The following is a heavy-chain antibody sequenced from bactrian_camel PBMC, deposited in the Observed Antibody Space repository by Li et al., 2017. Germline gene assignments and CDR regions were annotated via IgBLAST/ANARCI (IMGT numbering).Heavy chain of an antibody. D-gene: IGHD4*01. CDR3: VSDYGNYDWTLGS. V-gene: IGHV3S35*01. CDR2: IEIDGRTT. J-gene: IGHJ4*01. Sequence: VQLVESGGGSVQPGGSLTLSCAASGFTFSTYAMNWVRQAPGKGFEWVSYIEIDGRTTPYADSVWGRFTISRDNAKTTVYLQMNSLKPEDTALYYCVSDYGNYDWTLGSWGQGTQVTVS. CDR1: GFTFSTYA.